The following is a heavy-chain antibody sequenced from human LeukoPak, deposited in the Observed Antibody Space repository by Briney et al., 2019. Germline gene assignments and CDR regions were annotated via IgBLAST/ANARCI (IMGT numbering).Heavy chain of an antibody. V-gene: IGHV4-39*01. CDR3: ARRRTAVPGED. CDR2: IYYSGST. J-gene: IGHJ4*01. D-gene: IGHD6-19*01. CDR1: GGSISSIIYY. Sequence: KPSETLSLTCTVSGGSISSIIYYWGWIRQPPGKGLEWIGTIYYSGSTYYNVSLKSRVTISVDTSRNQFSLKLSSVTAADTAVYYCARRRTAVPGEDWDHGTLVTVAS.